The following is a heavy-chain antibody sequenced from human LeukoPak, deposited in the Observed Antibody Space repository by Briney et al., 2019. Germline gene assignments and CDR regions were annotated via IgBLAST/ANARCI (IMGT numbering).Heavy chain of an antibody. CDR3: ARDPTTVITPPYYFDD. CDR1: GGSFIGYH. J-gene: IGHJ4*02. CDR2: INHSGST. D-gene: IGHD4-23*01. Sequence: SETLSLTCAVSGGSFIGYHWNWIRQPPGKGLEWIGEINHSGSTNYNPSLKSRVTISVDTSKKQFSLTLRSLTAADTAVYYCARDPTTVITPPYYFDDWGQGILVTVSS. V-gene: IGHV4-34*01.